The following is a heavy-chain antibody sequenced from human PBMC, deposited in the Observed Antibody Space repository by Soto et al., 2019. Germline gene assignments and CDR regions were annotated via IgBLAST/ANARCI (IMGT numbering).Heavy chain of an antibody. CDR1: KDSITRRSPY. Sequence: PSLTMSEDYTVAKDSITRRSPYRERIRKPPGKGLEWIGSIYYSGSTYNNPSLRSRVSMSIDTSKDQFSLKLKSVTAADTALYFCARQRTSVVTQAYFDVWGPGSPVTVSS. V-gene: IGHV4-39*01. CDR3: ARQRTSVVTQAYFDV. CDR2: IYYSGST. D-gene: IGHD2-21*02. J-gene: IGHJ4*02.